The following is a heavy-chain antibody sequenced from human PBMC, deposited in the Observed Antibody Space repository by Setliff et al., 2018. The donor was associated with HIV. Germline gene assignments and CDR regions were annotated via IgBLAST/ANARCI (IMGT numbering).Heavy chain of an antibody. J-gene: IGHJ6*03. CDR1: GGPFSEYY. V-gene: IGHV4-34*01. Sequence: PSETLSLTCAVYGGPFSEYYWSWIRQSPGKGLEWIGEINHSGSTHYNPPLKSRATISVDTSKNQFSLRLNSVTAADTAVYYCARGATLLPGYSDRWEYFYMDVWGKGTTVTVSS. CDR3: ARGATLLPGYSDRWEYFYMDV. D-gene: IGHD5-12*01. CDR2: INHSGST.